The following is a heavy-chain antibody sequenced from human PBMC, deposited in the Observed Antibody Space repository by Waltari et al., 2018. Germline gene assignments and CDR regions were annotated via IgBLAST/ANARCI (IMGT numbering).Heavy chain of an antibody. CDR2: VKPKRGGT. Sequence: VQLVQSEAEVRKPGASVKVSCQASGYNFIDYYVHWVRQAPGQGLEWMGWVKPKRGGTMYLRKCEGWGTFSTDSSFNTAYMEVTRLKSDDTATYFCARARAWGPKAFDVWGQGTRLTVSS. CDR3: ARARAWGPKAFDV. J-gene: IGHJ3*01. V-gene: IGHV1-2*04. CDR1: GYNFIDYY. D-gene: IGHD7-27*01.